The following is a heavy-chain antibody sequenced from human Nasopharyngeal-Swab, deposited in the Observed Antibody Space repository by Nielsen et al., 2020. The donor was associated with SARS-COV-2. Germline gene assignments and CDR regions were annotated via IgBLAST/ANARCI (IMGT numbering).Heavy chain of an antibody. CDR3: ARLGGIVVVPAAGGIDY. CDR2: IYPGDSDT. J-gene: IGHJ4*02. Sequence: KVSCKGSGYSFTSYWIDWVRQMPGKGLEWMGIIYPGDSDTRYSPSFKGQVTISVDKSISTAYLQWSSLKASDTAMYYCARLGGIVVVPAAGGIDYWGQGTLVTVSS. D-gene: IGHD2-2*01. CDR1: GYSFTSYW. V-gene: IGHV5-51*01.